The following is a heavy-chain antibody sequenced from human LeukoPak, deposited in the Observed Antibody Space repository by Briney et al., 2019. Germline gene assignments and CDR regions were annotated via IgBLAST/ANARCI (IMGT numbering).Heavy chain of an antibody. Sequence: PGGSLRLSCAASGFTVSSNYMSWVRQAPGKGLEGGSDIYSGGSTYYADSVKGRFTISRDNSKNTLYLQMNSLRAEDTAVYYCARDPGIAAAGTYYYYGMDVWGQGTTVTVSS. CDR1: GFTVSSNY. CDR3: ARDPGIAAAGTYYYYGMDV. CDR2: IYSGGST. D-gene: IGHD6-13*01. J-gene: IGHJ6*02. V-gene: IGHV3-53*01.